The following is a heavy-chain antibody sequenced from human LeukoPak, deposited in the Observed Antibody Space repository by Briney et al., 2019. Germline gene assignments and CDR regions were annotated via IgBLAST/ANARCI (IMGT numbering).Heavy chain of an antibody. D-gene: IGHD3-3*01. CDR3: AGSNYDFWSGRDI. V-gene: IGHV4-39*07. CDR1: GGSISSSSYY. CDR2: IYYSGST. J-gene: IGHJ3*02. Sequence: SETLSLTCTVSGGSISSSSYYWGWIRQPPGKGLEWIGSIYYSGSTYYNPSLKSRVTISVDTSKNQFSLKLSSVTAADTAVYYCAGSNYDFWSGRDIWGQGTMVTVPS.